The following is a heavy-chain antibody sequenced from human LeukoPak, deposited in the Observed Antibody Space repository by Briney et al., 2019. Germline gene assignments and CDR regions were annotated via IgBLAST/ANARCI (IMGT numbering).Heavy chain of an antibody. CDR1: GVSIDSNS. Sequence: PSESLSLTCTVSGVSIDSNSWTWIRQPPGKGLGWIGYIYYSGTTNYNPSHKRRVTMSVDMSENEFSLKLSSVTAADTAVYYCARRSSSWKNWFDPWGQGTLVTVSS. J-gene: IGHJ5*02. V-gene: IGHV4-59*01. D-gene: IGHD6-13*01. CDR3: ARRSSSWKNWFDP. CDR2: IYYSGTT.